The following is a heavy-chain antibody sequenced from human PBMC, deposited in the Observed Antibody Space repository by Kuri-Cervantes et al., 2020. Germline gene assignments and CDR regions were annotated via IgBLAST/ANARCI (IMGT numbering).Heavy chain of an antibody. CDR1: GFTFSRYS. CDR3: ARDQWLVEGYYGMDV. V-gene: IGHV3-21*01. J-gene: IGHJ6*02. Sequence: GESLKISCAASGFTFSRYSMNWVRQAPGKGLEWVSSITSSNDKYYADSMKGRFTISRDNAKNSLYLQMNSLRDEDTAVYYCARDQWLVEGYYGMDVWGQGTTVTVSS. CDR2: ITSSNDK. D-gene: IGHD6-19*01.